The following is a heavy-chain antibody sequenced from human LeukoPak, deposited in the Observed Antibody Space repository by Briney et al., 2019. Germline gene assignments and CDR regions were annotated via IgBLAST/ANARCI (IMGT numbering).Heavy chain of an antibody. CDR2: LKQDGSEK. D-gene: IGHD2-15*01. CDR3: ARLYCSGGSCWFDY. J-gene: IGHJ4*02. V-gene: IGHV3-7*01. CDR1: GFTFSSYW. Sequence: GGSLRLSCAASGFTFSSYWMSWVRQAPGKGLEWVANLKQDGSEKYYVDSVKGRFTISRDNAKNSLYLQMNSLRAEDTAVYYCARLYCSGGSCWFDYWGQGTLVTVSS.